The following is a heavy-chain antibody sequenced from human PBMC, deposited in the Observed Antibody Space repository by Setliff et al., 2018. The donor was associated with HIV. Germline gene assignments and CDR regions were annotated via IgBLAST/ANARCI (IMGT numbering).Heavy chain of an antibody. CDR2: INHRGST. D-gene: IGHD6-13*01. Sequence: SETLSLTCTVSGDSVSSRSYYWSWIRQSPGKGLEWIGEINHRGSTNYNPSLKSRVTISVDTSQNQFSLKLNSVTAADTAVYYCARRGIAAAGSDSWGQGTLVTVSS. V-gene: IGHV4-61*01. J-gene: IGHJ4*02. CDR1: GDSVSSRSYY. CDR3: ARRGIAAAGSDS.